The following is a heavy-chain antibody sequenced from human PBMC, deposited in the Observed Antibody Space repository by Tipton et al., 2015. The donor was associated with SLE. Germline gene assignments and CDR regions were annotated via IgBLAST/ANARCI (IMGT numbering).Heavy chain of an antibody. CDR3: AREYRLGHGSGSYRY. D-gene: IGHD3-10*01. CDR2: INPSGGST. CDR1: GYAFIDYY. V-gene: IGHV1-46*01. Sequence: QLVQSGAEVKKPGASVKVSCKTSGYAFIDYYIHWVRQAPGQGLEWMGIINPSGGSTSYAQKFQGRVTMTRDTSTSTVYMELSRLRSDDTAVYYCAREYRLGHGSGSYRYWGQGTLVTVSS. J-gene: IGHJ4*02.